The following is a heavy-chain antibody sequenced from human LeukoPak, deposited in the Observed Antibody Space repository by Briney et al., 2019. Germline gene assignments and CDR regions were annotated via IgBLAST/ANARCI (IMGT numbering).Heavy chain of an antibody. CDR2: ISGSGGST. CDR3: AKDISLQGGWSLYFDY. J-gene: IGHJ4*02. D-gene: IGHD6-19*01. V-gene: IGHV3-23*01. CDR1: GFTFSSYA. Sequence: GGSLRLSCAASGFTFSSYAMSWVRQAPGKGLEWVSAISGSGGSTYYADSVKGRFTISRDNSKNTLYLQMNSLRAEDTAVYYCAKDISLQGGWSLYFDYWGQGTLVTISS.